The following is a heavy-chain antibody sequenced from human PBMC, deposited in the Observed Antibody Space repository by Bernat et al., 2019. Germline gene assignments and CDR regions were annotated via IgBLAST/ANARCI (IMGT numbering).Heavy chain of an antibody. D-gene: IGHD3-3*01. CDR2: IYYSGST. CDR1: GGSISSSSYY. V-gene: IGHV4-39*01. Sequence: QLQLQESGPGLVKPSETLSLTCTVSGGSISSSSYYWGWIRQPPGKGLEWIGSIYYSGSTYYNPSLKSRVTISVDTSKNQFSLKLRSVTAADTAVYYCARQQTPYDFWGGYYGEAFDYWGQGTLVTVSS. CDR3: ARQQTPYDFWGGYYGEAFDY. J-gene: IGHJ4*02.